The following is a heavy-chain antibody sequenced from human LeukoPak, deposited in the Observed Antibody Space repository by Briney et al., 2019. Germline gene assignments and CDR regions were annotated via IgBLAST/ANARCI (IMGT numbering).Heavy chain of an antibody. J-gene: IGHJ4*02. CDR2: INSGGSTK. Sequence: PGGSLRLSCAASGFTFSSYEMNWVRQAPGKGLEWVSYINSGGSTKYYADSVKGRFTISRDNAKNSLYLQMNSLRAEDTAVYSCAREVNNGYDQFDYWGQGTLVTVSS. D-gene: IGHD5-18*01. CDR3: AREVNNGYDQFDY. V-gene: IGHV3-48*03. CDR1: GFTFSSYE.